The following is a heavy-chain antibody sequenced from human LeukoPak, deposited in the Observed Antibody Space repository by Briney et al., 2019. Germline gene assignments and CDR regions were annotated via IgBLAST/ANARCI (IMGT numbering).Heavy chain of an antibody. D-gene: IGHD3-22*01. CDR1: GGSISSSSYY. J-gene: IGHJ4*02. V-gene: IGHV4-39*01. CDR2: IYYSGST. CDR3: ARRDSSGYYPWDY. Sequence: SETLSLTCTVSGGSISSSSYYWGWIRQPPGKGLEWIGSIYYSGSTYYNPSLKSRVTISVDTSKNQFSLKLSSVTAADTAVYCCARRDSSGYYPWDYWGQGTLVTVSS.